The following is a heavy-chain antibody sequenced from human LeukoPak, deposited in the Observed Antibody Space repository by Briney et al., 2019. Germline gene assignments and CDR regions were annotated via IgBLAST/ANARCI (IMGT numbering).Heavy chain of an antibody. J-gene: IGHJ4*02. CDR2: FYHSGSSANT. D-gene: IGHD5-24*01. CDR1: GGSVNRYH. Sequence: SETLSLTCSVSGGSVNRYHWSWIRQPPGKELEWIGSFYHSGSSANTLSISSLNSRVTFSVNTSKNQFSLMRDSVTGADTAIYFCTYTKRWLAFDFWGQGDLVTVSS. CDR3: TYTKRWLAFDF. V-gene: IGHV4-59*02.